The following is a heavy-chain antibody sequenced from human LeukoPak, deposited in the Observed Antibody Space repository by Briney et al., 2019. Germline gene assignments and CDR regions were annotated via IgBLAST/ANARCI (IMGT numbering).Heavy chain of an antibody. J-gene: IGHJ5*02. D-gene: IGHD5-24*01. Sequence: SETLSLTCSVSGGSISSSSYYWGWIRQPPGKGLEWIGSIYYSGSTYYNPSLKSRVTISVDTSKNQFSLKLSSVTAADTAVYYCARHPVIWPQYPSWGQGTLVTVSS. V-gene: IGHV4-39*01. CDR2: IYYSGST. CDR1: GGSISSSSYY. CDR3: ARHPVIWPQYPS.